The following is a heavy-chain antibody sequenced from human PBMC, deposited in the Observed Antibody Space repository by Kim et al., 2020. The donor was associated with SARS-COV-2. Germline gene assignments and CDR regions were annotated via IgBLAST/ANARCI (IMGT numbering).Heavy chain of an antibody. Sequence: SVKVSCKASGGTFSSYAISWVRQAPGQGLEWMGGIIPIFGTANYAQKFQGRVTITADESTSTAYMELSSLRSEDTAVYYCARDMDSGYDVNAFDIWGQGTMVTVSS. CDR2: IIPIFGTA. D-gene: IGHD5-12*01. J-gene: IGHJ3*02. CDR3: ARDMDSGYDVNAFDI. CDR1: GGTFSSYA. V-gene: IGHV1-69*13.